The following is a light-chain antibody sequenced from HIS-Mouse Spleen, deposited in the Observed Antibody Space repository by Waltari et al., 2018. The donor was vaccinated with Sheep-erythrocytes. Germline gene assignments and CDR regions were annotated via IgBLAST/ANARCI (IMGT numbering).Light chain of an antibody. V-gene: IGLV2-23*01. CDR1: SSDVGSYNL. Sequence: QSALTQPASVSGCPGQSITISCTGTSSDVGSYNLVSWYQQHPGKAPKLMSYEGSKRPSGVSNRCSGSKSGNTASLTISGLQAEDEADYYCCSYAGSSTPWVFGGGTKLTVL. J-gene: IGLJ3*02. CDR3: CSYAGSSTPWV. CDR2: EGS.